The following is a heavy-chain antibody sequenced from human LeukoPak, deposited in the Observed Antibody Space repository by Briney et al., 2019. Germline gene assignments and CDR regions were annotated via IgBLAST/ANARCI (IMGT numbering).Heavy chain of an antibody. D-gene: IGHD3/OR15-3a*01. Sequence: PGGSLRLSCAASGFIFSGYSMTWVRHAQGEWLEWVANLDQDVSEKYYVDSVKGRFTISRDNAKKSLYLQMNSLRAEDTAVYYCARHDYGFWTGSHHYYYYLDVWGKGTTVTVSS. CDR1: GFIFSGYS. V-gene: IGHV3-7*01. J-gene: IGHJ6*03. CDR3: ARHDYGFWTGSHHYYYYLDV. CDR2: LDQDVSEK.